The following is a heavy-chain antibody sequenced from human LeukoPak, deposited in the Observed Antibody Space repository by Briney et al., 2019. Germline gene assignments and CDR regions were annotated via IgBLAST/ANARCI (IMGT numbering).Heavy chain of an antibody. J-gene: IGHJ4*02. V-gene: IGHV4-59*12. Sequence: SGTLSLTCTVPGASISNYYWSWIRQPPERGLEWIGYISYSGSTKYNPSLKSRVTMSADTFKNQFSLKLSSVTAADTAVYYCATENGFNDYWGQGTLVTVSS. CDR2: ISYSGST. CDR3: ATENGFNDY. D-gene: IGHD2-8*01. CDR1: GASISNYY.